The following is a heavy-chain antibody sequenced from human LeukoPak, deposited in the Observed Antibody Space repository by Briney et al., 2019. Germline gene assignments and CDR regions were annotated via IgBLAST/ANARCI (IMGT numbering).Heavy chain of an antibody. CDR3: ARQSPQLVPPYTVMYYYYGMDV. CDR2: INHSGST. Sequence: PSETLSLTCTVYGGSFSGYYWSWIRQPPGQGLEWIGEINHSGSTNYNPSLKSRVTISVDTTKNQCSLKLSSVTAAYTAVYYCARQSPQLVPPYTVMYYYYGMDVWGQGTTVTVSS. D-gene: IGHD6-13*01. CDR1: GGSFSGYY. V-gene: IGHV4-34*01. J-gene: IGHJ6*02.